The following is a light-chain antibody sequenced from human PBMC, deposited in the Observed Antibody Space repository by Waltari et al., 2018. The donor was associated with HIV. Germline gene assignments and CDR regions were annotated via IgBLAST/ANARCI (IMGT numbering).Light chain of an antibody. CDR1: SSDIGGYNY. J-gene: IGLJ3*02. CDR3: SSYTRSTTQV. Sequence: SSDIGGYNYVSWYQQHLGKAPKLMIYEVTNRPSGISNRFSGSKSGNTASLTISGLQAEDEADYYCSSYTRSTTQVFGGGTKLTVL. CDR2: EVT. V-gene: IGLV2-14*01.